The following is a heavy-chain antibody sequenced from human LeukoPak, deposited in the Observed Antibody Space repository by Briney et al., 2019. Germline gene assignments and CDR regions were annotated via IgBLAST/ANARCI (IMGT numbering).Heavy chain of an antibody. CDR1: GYTFTSYG. Sequence: ASVKVSCKASGYTFTSYGISWVRQAPGQGLEWMGWISAYNGNTNYAQKLQGRVTMTTDTSTSTAYKELRSLRSDDTAMYYCARDRQGYYFDYWGQGTLVTVSS. V-gene: IGHV1-18*01. CDR3: ARDRQGYYFDY. J-gene: IGHJ4*02. CDR2: ISAYNGNT.